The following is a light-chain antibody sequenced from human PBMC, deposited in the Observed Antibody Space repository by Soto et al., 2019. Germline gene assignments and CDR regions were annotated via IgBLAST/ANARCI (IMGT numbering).Light chain of an antibody. CDR2: RNN. CDR1: SSNIGSNY. J-gene: IGLJ2*01. V-gene: IGLV1-47*01. Sequence: QSVLTQPPSASGAPGQRVTISCSGSSSNIGSNYVYWYQQLPGTAPKLLIYRNNQRPSGVPDRFSGSKSGTSASLAISGLRSEDEADYYCAAWDASLSGQGVFGGGTKLTVL. CDR3: AAWDASLSGQGV.